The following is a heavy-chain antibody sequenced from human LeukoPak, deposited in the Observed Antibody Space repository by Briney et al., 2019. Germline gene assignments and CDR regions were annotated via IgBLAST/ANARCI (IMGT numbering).Heavy chain of an antibody. J-gene: IGHJ4*02. D-gene: IGHD5-18*01. V-gene: IGHV3-66*01. CDR3: AKLYNYGYIN. CDR2: IYSGGST. Sequence: GGSLRLSCAASGFTFSSYAMSWVRQAPGKELEWVSVIYSGGSTYYADSVKGRFTISRDNSKNTLYLQMDSLRTEDTAVYFCAKLYNYGYINWGQGTLVTVSS. CDR1: GFTFSSYA.